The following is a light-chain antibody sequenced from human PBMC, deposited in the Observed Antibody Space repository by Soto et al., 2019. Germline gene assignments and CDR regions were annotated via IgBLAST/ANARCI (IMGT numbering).Light chain of an antibody. CDR1: SSDVGNYNR. CDR2: EVN. J-gene: IGLJ2*01. Sequence: QSALTQPPSVSGSPGQSVTISCTGTSSDVGNYNRVSWYQQPPGTAPKLMIYEVNIRPSGVPDRFSGSKSGNTASLTISGLQAEDEADYYCSSYTSSSTLVLFGGGTKLTVL. V-gene: IGLV2-18*02. CDR3: SSYTSSSTLVL.